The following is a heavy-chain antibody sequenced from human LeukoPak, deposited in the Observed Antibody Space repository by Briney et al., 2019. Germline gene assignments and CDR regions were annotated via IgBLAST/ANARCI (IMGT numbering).Heavy chain of an antibody. J-gene: IGHJ4*02. CDR2: ISYDGSNK. Sequence: PGRSLRLSCAAFGFTFSSYAMHWVRQAPGKGLEWVAVISYDGSNKYYADSVKGRFTISRDNSKNTLYLQMNSLRAEDTAVYYCARDWGYCSSTSCYSDFDYWAREPWSPSPQ. D-gene: IGHD2-2*01. V-gene: IGHV3-30-3*01. CDR3: ARDWGYCSSTSCYSDFDY. CDR1: GFTFSSYA.